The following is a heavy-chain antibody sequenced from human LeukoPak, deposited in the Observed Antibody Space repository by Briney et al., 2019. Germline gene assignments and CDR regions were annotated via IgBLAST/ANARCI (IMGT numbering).Heavy chain of an antibody. Sequence: ASVKVSCKASGGTFSSYATSWVRQAPGQGLEWMGGIIPIFGTANYAQKFQGRVTITTDESTSTAYMELSSLRSEDTAAYYCARNPIAAAGRWFDPWGQGTLVTVSS. CDR2: IIPIFGTA. CDR3: ARNPIAAAGRWFDP. CDR1: GGTFSSYA. J-gene: IGHJ5*02. D-gene: IGHD6-13*01. V-gene: IGHV1-69*05.